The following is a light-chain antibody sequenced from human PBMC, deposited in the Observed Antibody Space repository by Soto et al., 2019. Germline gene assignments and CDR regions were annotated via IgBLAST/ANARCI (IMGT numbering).Light chain of an antibody. CDR3: NAQADNGKHV. J-gene: IGLJ1*01. V-gene: IGLV2-8*01. Sequence: QSALTQPPSASGSPGQSVTISCTGYSNDVGHSSFISWYQQHPGKGPKLIIYEVSKRPSGVPDRFSGSKSGNTASLSVSGLQDEDEADYFCNAQADNGKHVFGTGTKVTVL. CDR1: SNDVGHSSF. CDR2: EVS.